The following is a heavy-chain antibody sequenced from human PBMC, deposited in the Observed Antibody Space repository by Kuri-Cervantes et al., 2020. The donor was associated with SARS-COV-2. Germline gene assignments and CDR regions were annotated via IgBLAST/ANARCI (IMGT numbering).Heavy chain of an antibody. CDR1: GYTFTSYY. CDR3: ARYNHLGYCSSTSCWNYYGMDV. V-gene: IGHV1-46*01. J-gene: IGHJ6*02. Sequence: ASVKVSCKASGYTFTSYYMHWVRQAPGQGLEWMGIINPSGGSTSYAQKFQGRATMTRDMSTSTVYMELSSLRSEDTAVYYCARYNHLGYCSSTSCWNYYGMDVWGQGTTVTVSS. CDR2: INPSGGST. D-gene: IGHD2-2*01.